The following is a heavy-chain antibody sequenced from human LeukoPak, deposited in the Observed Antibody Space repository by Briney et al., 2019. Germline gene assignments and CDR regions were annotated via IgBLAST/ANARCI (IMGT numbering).Heavy chain of an antibody. J-gene: IGHJ5*02. CDR1: GFTFSTYQ. V-gene: IGHV4-34*01. D-gene: IGHD3-22*01. CDR2: INHSGST. Sequence: GSLRLSCIASGFTFSTYQMHWVRQAPGKGLEWIREINHSGSTNYNPSLKSRVTISVDTSKNQFSLKLSSVTDAATAVYYCAREGSSGYYREPDNWFDPWGQRTLVTVSS. CDR3: AREGSSGYYREPDNWFDP.